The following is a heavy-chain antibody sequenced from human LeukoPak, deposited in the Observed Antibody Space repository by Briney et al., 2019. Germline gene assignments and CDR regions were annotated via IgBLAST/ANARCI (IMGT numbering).Heavy chain of an antibody. J-gene: IGHJ6*02. CDR1: GFTFSDYY. CDR3: ARGHYGLDV. Sequence: KPGGSLRLSCAASGFTFSDYYMSWIRQAPGGGLEWVSYISTSSSYTDYADSVKGRFTISRDNAKNSLYLQMNSLRAEDAAVYYCARGHYGLDVWGQGTTVTVSS. CDR2: ISTSSSYT. V-gene: IGHV3-11*05.